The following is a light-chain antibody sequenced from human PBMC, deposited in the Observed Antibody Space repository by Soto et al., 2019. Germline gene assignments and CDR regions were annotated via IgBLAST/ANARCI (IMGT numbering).Light chain of an antibody. Sequence: QSALTQPASVSGSPGQSITISCTGTSSDVCGYNYVSWYQQHPGKAPKLMIYDVSNRPSGVSNRFSGSKSGNTASLTISGLQAEDEAAYYCSSYTSSSTLLYVVGTGTKVTVL. CDR1: SSDVCGYNY. CDR3: SSYTSSSTLLYV. V-gene: IGLV2-14*01. CDR2: DVS. J-gene: IGLJ1*01.